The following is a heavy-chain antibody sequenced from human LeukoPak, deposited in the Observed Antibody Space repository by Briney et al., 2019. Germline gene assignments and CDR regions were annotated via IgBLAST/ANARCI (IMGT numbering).Heavy chain of an antibody. D-gene: IGHD6-19*01. CDR3: ARDGGYSSGYYRGLY. CDR1: GYTFTSYF. Sequence: ASVKLSCKASGYTFTSYFLHWVRQAPGQGLEWLGIINPTSGSTTYAQKFLGRVTVTRDRSTSTVYMELNSLRSEDTAVYYCARDGGYSSGYYRGLYSGQGTLVIVSS. V-gene: IGHV1-46*01. CDR2: INPTSGST. J-gene: IGHJ4*02.